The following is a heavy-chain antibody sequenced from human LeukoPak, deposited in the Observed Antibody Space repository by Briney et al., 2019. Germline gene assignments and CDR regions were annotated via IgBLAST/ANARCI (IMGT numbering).Heavy chain of an antibody. J-gene: IGHJ4*02. Sequence: SETLSLTCTVSGYSISSGYYWGWIRQPPGKGLEWIGSIYRSGSTYYNPSLKSRVTISVDTSKNQLSLKLSSVTAADTAVYYCASSFVVSGYFDYWGQGTLVTVSS. CDR2: IYRSGST. V-gene: IGHV4-38-2*02. D-gene: IGHD3-16*01. CDR1: GYSISSGYY. CDR3: ASSFVVSGYFDY.